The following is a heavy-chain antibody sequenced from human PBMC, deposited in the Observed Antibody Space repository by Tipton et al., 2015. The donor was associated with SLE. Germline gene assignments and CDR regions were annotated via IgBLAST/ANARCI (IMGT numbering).Heavy chain of an antibody. CDR3: ARRREAVPGRGDIFYYIDV. V-gene: IGHV4-4*02. D-gene: IGHD3-3*02. Sequence: TLSLTCSVAGLSMTTRPWWTWVRQPPGKGLEWVGEVHHTGGNNYNPSLRSRVTISLDTSTTHFSLTLSSVTAADTAVYYCARRREAVPGRGDIFYYIDVWGKGTTVTVSS. CDR2: VHHTGGN. CDR1: GLSMTTRPW. J-gene: IGHJ6*03.